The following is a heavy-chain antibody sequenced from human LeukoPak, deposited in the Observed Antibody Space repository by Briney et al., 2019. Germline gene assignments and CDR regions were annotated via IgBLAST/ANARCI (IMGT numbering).Heavy chain of an antibody. CDR2: ISSSGSTI. J-gene: IGHJ3*02. Sequence: GGSLRLSCAASGFTFSDYYMSWIRQAPGKGLEGVSYISSSGSTIYYADSLKGRFTISRDTAKNSLYLQMNSLRAEDTAVYYCARVWDIVVVPAAIAAAFDIWGQGTMVTVSS. CDR1: GFTFSDYY. D-gene: IGHD2-2*01. CDR3: ARVWDIVVVPAAIAAAFDI. V-gene: IGHV3-11*04.